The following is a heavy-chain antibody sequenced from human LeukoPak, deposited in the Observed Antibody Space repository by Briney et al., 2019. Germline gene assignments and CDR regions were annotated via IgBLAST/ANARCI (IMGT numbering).Heavy chain of an antibody. CDR1: GGSISSGGYY. Sequence: PSQTLSLTCTVSGGSISSGGYYWSWIRQHPGKGLEWIGYIYYSGSTHYNPSLKSRVTISVDTSKNQFSLKLSSVTAADTAVYYCARDRGGSGSYYNLNWFDPWGQGTLVTVSS. V-gene: IGHV4-31*03. J-gene: IGHJ5*02. CDR2: IYYSGST. CDR3: ARDRGGSGSYYNLNWFDP. D-gene: IGHD3-10*01.